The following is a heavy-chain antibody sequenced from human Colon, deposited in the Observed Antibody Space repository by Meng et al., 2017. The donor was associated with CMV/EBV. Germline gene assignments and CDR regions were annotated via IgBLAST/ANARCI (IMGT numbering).Heavy chain of an antibody. CDR1: GFTASSNY. J-gene: IGHJ4*01. CDR2: IYSGGCT. D-gene: IGHD2/OR15-2a*01. CDR3: ARDRLQYRDFYPVDP. Sequence: GGSLRLSCAALGFTASSNYMSWVRQAPGKGLEWVSVIYSGGCTFHADSVKGRFTTSRDKSRNIVYLEMSSLRAEDTALYFCARDRLQYRDFYPVDPWGPGTLVTVSS. V-gene: IGHV3-53*01.